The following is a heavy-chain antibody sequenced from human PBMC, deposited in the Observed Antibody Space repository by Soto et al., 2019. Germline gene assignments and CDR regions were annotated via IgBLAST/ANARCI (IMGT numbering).Heavy chain of an antibody. CDR2: ISNDGRNI. Sequence: HPGGSLRLSCAASVFTFSSYGMHWVRQAPGKGLEWVAVISNDGRNIFYGDSVKGRFTISRDNSKNTLFLQINSLRTEDTAVYHCAKGDRGYPFDPWGQGTLVTVSS. D-gene: IGHD6-13*01. J-gene: IGHJ5*02. CDR1: VFTFSSYG. V-gene: IGHV3-30*18. CDR3: AKGDRGYPFDP.